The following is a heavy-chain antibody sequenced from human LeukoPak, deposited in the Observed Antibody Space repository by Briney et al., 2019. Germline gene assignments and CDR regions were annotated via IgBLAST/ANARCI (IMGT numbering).Heavy chain of an antibody. V-gene: IGHV3-30*02. CDR1: GFTFSSYG. CDR2: IRYDGSNK. CDR3: AKAVAYCGGDCLLPNWFDP. Sequence: GGSLRLSCAASGFTFSSYGMHWVRQAPGKGLEWVAFIRYDGSNKYYADSVKGRFTISRDNSKNTLYLQMNSLRAEDTAVYYCAKAVAYCGGDCLLPNWFDPWGQGTLVTVSS. D-gene: IGHD2-21*02. J-gene: IGHJ5*02.